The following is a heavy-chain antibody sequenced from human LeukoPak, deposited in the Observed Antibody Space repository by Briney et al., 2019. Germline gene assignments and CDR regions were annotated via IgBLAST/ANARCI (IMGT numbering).Heavy chain of an antibody. Sequence: SETLSLTCTVSGGSISSYYWSWIRQPPGKGLEWIGYIYYSGSTYYNPSLKSRVTISVDTSKNQFSLKLSSVTAADTAVYYCASRDVLNWFDPWGQGTLVTVSS. CDR1: GGSISSYY. CDR2: IYYSGST. D-gene: IGHD5-24*01. J-gene: IGHJ5*02. CDR3: ASRDVLNWFDP. V-gene: IGHV4-59*08.